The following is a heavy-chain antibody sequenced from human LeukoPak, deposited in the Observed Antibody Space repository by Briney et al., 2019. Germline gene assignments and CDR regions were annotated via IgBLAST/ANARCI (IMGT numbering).Heavy chain of an antibody. CDR1: GGSISSYY. Sequence: SETLSLTCTVSGGSISSYYWSWIRQPPGKGLEWIGYIYYSGSTNYNPSLKSRVTISVDTSKNQFSLKLSSVTAADTAVYYCARALRNDILTAFDYWGQGTLVTVSS. CDR2: IYYSGST. D-gene: IGHD3-9*01. J-gene: IGHJ4*02. V-gene: IGHV4-59*08. CDR3: ARALRNDILTAFDY.